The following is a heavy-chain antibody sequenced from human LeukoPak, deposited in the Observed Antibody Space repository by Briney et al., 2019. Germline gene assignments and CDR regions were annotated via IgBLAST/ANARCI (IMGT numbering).Heavy chain of an antibody. V-gene: IGHV3-23*01. D-gene: IGHD6-25*01. CDR3: AKTRSSGWGTGAYFDY. Sequence: GGSLRLSCAAPGFTFSSYAMSWVHQAPAKALEWVSAISGSGGSTYYEDSVKGRFTISRDNSKNTLYLQMNSLRAEDTAVYYCAKTRSSGWGTGAYFDYWGQGTLVTVSS. J-gene: IGHJ4*02. CDR1: GFTFSSYA. CDR2: ISGSGGST.